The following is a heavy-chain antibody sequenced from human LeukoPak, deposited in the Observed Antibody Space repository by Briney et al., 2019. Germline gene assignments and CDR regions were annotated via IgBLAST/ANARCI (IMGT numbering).Heavy chain of an antibody. Sequence: NPSETLSLTCTVSGGSISSYYWSWIRQSAGKGLEWIGRIYTSGSTNYNPSLKSRVTMSVDTSKNQFSLKLSSVTAADTAVYYCARGPASHSSTGYYTSGAFDMWGQGTMVSVSS. D-gene: IGHD3-9*01. V-gene: IGHV4-4*07. CDR2: IYTSGST. J-gene: IGHJ3*02. CDR1: GGSISSYY. CDR3: ARGPASHSSTGYYTSGAFDM.